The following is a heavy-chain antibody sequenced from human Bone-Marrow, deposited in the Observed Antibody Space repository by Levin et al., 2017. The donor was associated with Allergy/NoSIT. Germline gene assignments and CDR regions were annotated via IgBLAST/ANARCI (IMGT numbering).Heavy chain of an antibody. D-gene: IGHD4-17*01. J-gene: IGHJ6*02. CDR3: ARNGPFYYGMDV. CDR2: YYNNGDT. V-gene: IGHV4-30-4*01. CDR1: GDSITNSAYH. Sequence: SQTLSLTCTVSGDSITNSAYHWDWVRQSPGKGLEWIGYYYNNGDTDYNPSLKGRVTISVDTSRNQFSLTVNSVTVADTAVYYCARNGPFYYGMDVWGQGTTVTVSS.